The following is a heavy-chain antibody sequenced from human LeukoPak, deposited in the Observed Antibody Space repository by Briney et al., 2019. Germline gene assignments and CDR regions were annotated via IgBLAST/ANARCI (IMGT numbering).Heavy chain of an antibody. CDR3: ARGYSSGWYAQNWFDP. D-gene: IGHD6-19*01. J-gene: IGHJ5*02. Sequence: SETLSLTCTVSGGSISRYYWSWIRQPPGKGLEWIGYIYYSGSTNYNPSLKSRVTISVDTSKNQFSLKLSSVTAADTAVYYCARGYSSGWYAQNWFDPWGQGTLVTVSS. CDR2: IYYSGST. CDR1: GGSISRYY. V-gene: IGHV4-59*01.